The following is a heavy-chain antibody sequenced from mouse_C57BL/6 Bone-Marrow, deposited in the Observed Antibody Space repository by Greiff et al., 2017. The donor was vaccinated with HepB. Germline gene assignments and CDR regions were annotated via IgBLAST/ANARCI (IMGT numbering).Heavy chain of an antibody. CDR2: INPSSGYT. CDR1: GYTFTSYT. CDR3: ARLRAYVAY. D-gene: IGHD1-1*01. Sequence: VHLVESGADLARPGASVKMSCKASGYTFTSYTMHWVNQRPGQGLEWIGYINPSSGYTKYNQKFKDKATLTADKSSSTAYMQLSSLTSEDSAVYYCARLRAYVAYWGQGTLVTVSA. V-gene: IGHV1-4*01. J-gene: IGHJ3*01.